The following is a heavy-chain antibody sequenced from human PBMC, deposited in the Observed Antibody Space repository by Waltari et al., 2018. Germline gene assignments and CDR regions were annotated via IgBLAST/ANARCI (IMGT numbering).Heavy chain of an antibody. CDR1: GFTFDDYA. J-gene: IGHJ3*02. CDR2: ISWNSGSI. V-gene: IGHV3-9*01. CDR3: AKAVSPGAFDI. Sequence: EVQLVESGGGLVQPGRSLRLSCAASGFTFDDYAMHWVRQAPGKGWEWVSGISWNSGSIGYADSLKGRFTISRDNAKNSLYLQMNSLRAEDTALYYCAKAVSPGAFDIWGQGTMVTVSS.